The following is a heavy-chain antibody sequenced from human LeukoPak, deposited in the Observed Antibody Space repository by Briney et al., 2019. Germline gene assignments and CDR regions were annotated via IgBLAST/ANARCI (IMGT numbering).Heavy chain of an antibody. Sequence: GGSLRLSCAASGFTVSSNYMSWVRQAPGKGLEWVSVIYSGGSTYYADSVKGRFTISRDNSKNTLYLQMNSLRAEDTAVYYCARDPGTAMVTVDYWGQGTLVTVSS. CDR3: ARDPGTAMVTVDY. CDR1: GFTVSSNY. CDR2: IYSGGST. J-gene: IGHJ4*02. D-gene: IGHD5-18*01. V-gene: IGHV3-66*01.